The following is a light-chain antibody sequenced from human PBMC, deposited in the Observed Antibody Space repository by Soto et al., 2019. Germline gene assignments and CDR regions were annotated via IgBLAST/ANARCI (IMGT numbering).Light chain of an antibody. CDR1: QSVDVN. Sequence: IVLTQSPATMSVSSGERVTLSXRASQSVDVNLAWYQQKPGKAPRXXIYXGSIRATGIPVRFSGSGSETDFTLTITRLEPEDVAVYCCQQYSCSRTFGQGTKVDI. CDR2: XGS. CDR3: QQYSCSRT. J-gene: IGKJ1*01. V-gene: IGKV3-20*01.